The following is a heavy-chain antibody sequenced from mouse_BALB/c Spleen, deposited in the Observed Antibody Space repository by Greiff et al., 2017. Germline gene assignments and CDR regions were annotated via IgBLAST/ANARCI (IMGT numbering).Heavy chain of an antibody. Sequence: VKVVESGPGLVAPSQSLSITCTVSGFSLTGYGVNWVRQPPGKGLEWLGMIWGDGSTDYNSALKSRLSISKDNSKSQVFLKMNSLQTDDTARYYCARDRNYGSSLSWYFDVWGAGTTVTVSS. CDR2: IWGDGST. CDR3: ARDRNYGSSLSWYFDV. CDR1: GFSLTGYG. V-gene: IGHV2-6-7*01. J-gene: IGHJ1*01. D-gene: IGHD1-1*01.